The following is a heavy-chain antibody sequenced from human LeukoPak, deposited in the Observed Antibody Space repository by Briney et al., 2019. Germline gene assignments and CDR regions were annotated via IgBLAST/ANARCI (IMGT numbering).Heavy chain of an antibody. V-gene: IGHV3-23*01. D-gene: IGHD2-15*01. Sequence: GGSLRLSCLASGFTDGNNHMSWVRQAPGKGLEWVSAITGGGDSTYYAESVKGRFTISRDNSKNTLYLQMNSLRAEDTAVYYCAKGSSGGRPYYFDYWGQGTLVTVSS. CDR2: ITGGGDST. CDR1: GFTDGNNH. J-gene: IGHJ4*02. CDR3: AKGSSGGRPYYFDY.